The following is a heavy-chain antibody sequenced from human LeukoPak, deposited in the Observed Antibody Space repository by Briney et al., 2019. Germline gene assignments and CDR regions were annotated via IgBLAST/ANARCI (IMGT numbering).Heavy chain of an antibody. CDR1: GFTFSSYE. J-gene: IGHJ4*02. V-gene: IGHV3-48*03. CDR3: ASSQLNGYYFDY. CDR2: ISSSGSTI. Sequence: GGSLRLSCAASGFTFSSYEMNWVRQAPGKGLEWVSYISSSGSTIYYADSVKGRFTISRDNAKNSLYLQMNSLRAEDTAVYYCASSQLNGYYFDYWGQGTRVTVSS. D-gene: IGHD1-1*01.